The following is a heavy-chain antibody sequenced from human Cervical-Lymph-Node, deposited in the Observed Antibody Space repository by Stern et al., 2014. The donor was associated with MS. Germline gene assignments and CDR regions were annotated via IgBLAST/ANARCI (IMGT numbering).Heavy chain of an antibody. V-gene: IGHV3-9*01. D-gene: IGHD3-16*02. CDR2: IMWNSNNI. Sequence: VQLVESGGGSVQPGRSLRLYWAASGFTFDDCAMQWVRTAPGKGLEGVSSIMWNSNNIGYADSVRGRFTISRDNAKNSLYLQMNGLRPEDTALYYCAKDISERHYYFDSLGEGTLVTVSS. J-gene: IGHJ4*02. CDR3: AKDISERHYYFDS. CDR1: GFTFDDCA.